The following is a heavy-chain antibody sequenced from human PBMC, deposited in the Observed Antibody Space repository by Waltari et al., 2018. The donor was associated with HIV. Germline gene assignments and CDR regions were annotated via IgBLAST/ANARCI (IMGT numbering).Heavy chain of an antibody. CDR1: GDPITYVGFS. Sequence: QLQLQESGPRLVKPSQTLSLPCTVSGDPITYVGFSWSCIRQRPGKGLEWIGYIYYSGSTNYNPSLKSRVTISSATSKNRFSLNLTSVTVADTAVYYCAREGWYSGSYLADFWGQGILVTVSS. D-gene: IGHD1-26*01. J-gene: IGHJ4*02. CDR3: AREGWYSGSYLADF. V-gene: IGHV4-31*03. CDR2: IYYSGST.